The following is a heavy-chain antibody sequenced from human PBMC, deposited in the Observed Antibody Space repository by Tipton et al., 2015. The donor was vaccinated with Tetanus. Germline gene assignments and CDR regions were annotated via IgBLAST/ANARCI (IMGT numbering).Heavy chain of an antibody. CDR3: ARALYGGCDY. Sequence: SLRLSCAASGFTFANYAMSWVRQTPGKGLEWVSSVSYTGSTSYYADSVRGRVTIPRDNSKNTLYLQMNSLRAEDTAVYYCARALYGGCDYWGQGTLVTVSS. D-gene: IGHD3-16*01. CDR2: VSYTGSTS. J-gene: IGHJ4*02. CDR1: GFTFANYA. V-gene: IGHV3-23*01.